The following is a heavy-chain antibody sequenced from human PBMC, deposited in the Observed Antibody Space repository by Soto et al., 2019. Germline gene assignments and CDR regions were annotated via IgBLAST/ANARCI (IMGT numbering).Heavy chain of an antibody. CDR1: GFTFSSYA. CDR3: AKGPYYYDSSGYYWGAFDI. Sequence: EVQLLESGGGLVQPGGSLRLSCAASGFTFSSYAMSWVRQAPGKGLEWVSAISGSGGSTYYADSVKGRFTISRDNSKNTLYLQMNSLRAEDTAVYYCAKGPYYYDSSGYYWGAFDIWGQGTMVTVSS. D-gene: IGHD3-22*01. CDR2: ISGSGGST. J-gene: IGHJ3*02. V-gene: IGHV3-23*01.